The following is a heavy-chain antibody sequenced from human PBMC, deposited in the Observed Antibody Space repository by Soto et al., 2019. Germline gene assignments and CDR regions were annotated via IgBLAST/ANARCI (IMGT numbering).Heavy chain of an antibody. J-gene: IGHJ4*02. Sequence: SETLSLTCTVSGGSISSYYWSWIRQPPGKGLEWIGYIYYSGSTNYNPSLKSRVTISVDTSKNQFSLKLSSVTAADTAVYYCARPAYAYYFDYWGQGTLVTSPQ. CDR2: IYYSGST. CDR3: ARPAYAYYFDY. CDR1: GGSISSYY. D-gene: IGHD4-17*01. V-gene: IGHV4-59*08.